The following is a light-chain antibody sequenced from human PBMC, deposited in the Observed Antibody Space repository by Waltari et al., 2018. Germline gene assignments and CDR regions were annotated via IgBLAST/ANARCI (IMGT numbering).Light chain of an antibody. CDR2: NVN. Sequence: HSALTQPASVSGSPGQSITISCNGTSSDLGRYHYVSWYQQYPGKAPQVIIYNVNFRPSGVSSRFSGSKAGYTASLTISGLLPEDEADYYCCSYTAAKGYVFGTGTTVTVL. CDR1: SSDLGRYHY. V-gene: IGLV2-14*03. J-gene: IGLJ1*01. CDR3: CSYTAAKGYV.